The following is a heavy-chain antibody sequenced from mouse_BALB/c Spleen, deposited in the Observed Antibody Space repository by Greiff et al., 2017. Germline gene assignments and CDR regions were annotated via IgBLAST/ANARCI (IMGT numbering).Heavy chain of an antibody. V-gene: IGHV5-6-4*01. CDR3: TRAGNYYGSSYHFDY. CDR2: ISSGGSYT. Sequence: EVKLMESGGGLVKPGGSLKLSCAASGFTFSSYTMSWVRQTPEKRLEWVATISSGGSYTYYPDSVKGRFTISRDNAKNTLYLQMSSLKSEDTAMYYCTRAGNYYGSSYHFDYWGQGTTLTVSS. CDR1: GFTFSSYT. J-gene: IGHJ2*01. D-gene: IGHD1-1*01.